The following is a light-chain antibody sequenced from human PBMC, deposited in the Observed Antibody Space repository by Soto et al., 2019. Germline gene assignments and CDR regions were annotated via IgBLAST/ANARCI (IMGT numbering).Light chain of an antibody. Sequence: QSVLTQPRSVSGSPGQSVTISCAGTSSDVGGYNYVSWYQQHPGKAPKLMIYDVSKRPSGVPDRCSGSKSGNTASLTISGLQAEDEADYYCCSYAGRYTYIFGTGTKVTVL. CDR2: DVS. J-gene: IGLJ1*01. CDR3: CSYAGRYTYI. CDR1: SSDVGGYNY. V-gene: IGLV2-11*01.